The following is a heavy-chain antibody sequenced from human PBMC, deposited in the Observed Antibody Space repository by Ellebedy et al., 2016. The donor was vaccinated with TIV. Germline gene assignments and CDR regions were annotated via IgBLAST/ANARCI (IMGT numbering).Heavy chain of an antibody. Sequence: GGSLRLSXAASGFTFSSYAMSWVRQAPGKGLEWVSAISGGGGSTYYADSVKGRFTISRDNSKNTLYLQMNSLRAEDTAVYYCAKAPETYYYDSSVTDYWGQGTLVTVSS. J-gene: IGHJ4*02. V-gene: IGHV3-23*01. CDR1: GFTFSSYA. CDR3: AKAPETYYYDSSVTDY. D-gene: IGHD3-22*01. CDR2: ISGGGGST.